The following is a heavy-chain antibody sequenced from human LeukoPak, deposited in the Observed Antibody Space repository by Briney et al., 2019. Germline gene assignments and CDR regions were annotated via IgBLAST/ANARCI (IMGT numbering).Heavy chain of an antibody. J-gene: IGHJ4*02. CDR3: AKSYYSSGSYYDFDY. V-gene: IGHV3-7*03. Sequence: GGSLRLSCAASGFSFTTYWMSWVRQAPGKGLEWVANINQDGTEKYYVDSVKGRFTISRDNSKNTLYLQMNSLRAEDAAVYYCAKSYYSSGSYYDFDYWGQGTLVTVSS. CDR1: GFSFTTYW. D-gene: IGHD3-10*01. CDR2: INQDGTEK.